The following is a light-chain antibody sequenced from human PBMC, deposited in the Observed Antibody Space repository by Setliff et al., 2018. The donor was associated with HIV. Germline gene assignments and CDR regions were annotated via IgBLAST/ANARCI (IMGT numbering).Light chain of an antibody. CDR1: SSNIGSDS. V-gene: IGLV1-47*01. Sequence: QSVLTQPPSASGTPGQRITISCSVSSSNIGSDSVKWYQQLPGTAPKVLIYRNNQRPAGVSERFSGSKSGTSASLAIIGLRPEDEADYYCAAWDDSLSGPVFGGGTQLTVL. CDR2: RNN. J-gene: IGLJ3*02. CDR3: AAWDDSLSGPV.